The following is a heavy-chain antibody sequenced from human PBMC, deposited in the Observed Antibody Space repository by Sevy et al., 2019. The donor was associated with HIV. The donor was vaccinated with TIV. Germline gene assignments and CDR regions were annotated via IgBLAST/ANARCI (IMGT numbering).Heavy chain of an antibody. V-gene: IGHV3-30*02. CDR1: GFTFSSYG. J-gene: IGHJ4*02. CDR2: IRYDGSNK. D-gene: IGHD3-10*01. Sequence: GGSLRLSCAASGFTFSSYGMHWVRQAPGKGLEWVAFIRYDGSNKYYADSVKGRFTISRDNSKNTLYLQMNSLRAEDTAVYYCAKDLAMVQGVFITPYFDYWGQGTLVTVSS. CDR3: AKDLAMVQGVFITPYFDY.